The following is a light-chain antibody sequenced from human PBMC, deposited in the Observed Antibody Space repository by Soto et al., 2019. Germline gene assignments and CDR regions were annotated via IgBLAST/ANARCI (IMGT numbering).Light chain of an antibody. CDR3: QQYNSYSWP. V-gene: IGKV1-5*01. CDR1: QTISSW. Sequence: IQLTQSPSTLSASVGDRVTITCRASQTISSWLAWYQQRPGKAPKLLIYDASSLESGVPSRFSGSGSGTEFTLTISSLQPDDFATYYCQQYNSYSWPFGQGTKVAIK. CDR2: DAS. J-gene: IGKJ1*01.